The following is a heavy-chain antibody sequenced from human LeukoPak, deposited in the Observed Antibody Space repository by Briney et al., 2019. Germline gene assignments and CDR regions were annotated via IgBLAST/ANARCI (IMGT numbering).Heavy chain of an antibody. Sequence: GGSLRLSCAASGFTFTTYAMSWVRQAPGKGLEWVSTISGSGGGTYYADSVKGRFTISRDNSKNTLYLQMNSLRGEDTAVYYCARNRGDRAAAGRDYFDYWGQGTLVTVSS. V-gene: IGHV3-23*01. CDR2: ISGSGGGT. CDR3: ARNRGDRAAAGRDYFDY. CDR1: GFTFTTYA. J-gene: IGHJ4*02. D-gene: IGHD6-13*01.